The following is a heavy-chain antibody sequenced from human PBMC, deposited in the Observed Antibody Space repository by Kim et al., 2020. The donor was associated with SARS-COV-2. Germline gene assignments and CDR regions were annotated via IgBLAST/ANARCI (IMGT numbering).Heavy chain of an antibody. Sequence: KSYVDSVKGRFTISRDNAKNSLYLQMNSLRAEDTAVYYCARLGSSSWNFDYWGQGTLVTVSS. CDR2: K. J-gene: IGHJ4*02. CDR3: ARLGSSSWNFDY. D-gene: IGHD6-13*01. V-gene: IGHV3-7*04.